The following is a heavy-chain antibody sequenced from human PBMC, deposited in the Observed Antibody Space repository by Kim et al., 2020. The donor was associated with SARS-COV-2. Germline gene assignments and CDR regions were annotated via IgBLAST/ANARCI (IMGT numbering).Heavy chain of an antibody. CDR1: GYTFTSYA. Sequence: ASVKVSCKASGYTFTSYAMNWVRQAPGQGLEWMGWINTNTGNPTYAQGFTGRFVFSLDTSVSTAYLQISSLKAEDTAVYYCARVLSGWYVWEITFDPWGQGTLVTVSS. CDR2: INTNTGNP. V-gene: IGHV7-4-1*02. D-gene: IGHD6-19*01. CDR3: ARVLSGWYVWEITFDP. J-gene: IGHJ5*02.